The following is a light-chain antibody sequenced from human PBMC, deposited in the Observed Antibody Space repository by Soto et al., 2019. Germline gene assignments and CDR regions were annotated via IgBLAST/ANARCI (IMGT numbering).Light chain of an antibody. CDR1: SSDVGGYNY. CDR2: EVS. J-gene: IGLJ1*01. CDR3: SSYAVTNIFV. Sequence: QSVLTQPPSASGSPGQSVTISCTGTSSDVGGYNYVSWYQQHPGKAPKAIIYEVSKRPSGVPDRFSGSKSGSTASLTVSGLQAEDEADYYCSSYAVTNIFVFGNGTKLTVL. V-gene: IGLV2-8*01.